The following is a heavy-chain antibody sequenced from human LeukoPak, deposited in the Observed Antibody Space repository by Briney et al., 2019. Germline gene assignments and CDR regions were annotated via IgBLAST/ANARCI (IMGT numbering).Heavy chain of an antibody. Sequence: ASVKVSCKASGYTFTSYYMHWVRQAPGQGLEWMGIINPSGGSTSYAQKFQGRVTMTRDTSTSTVYMELSSLRSEDTAVYYCARDITGTTFSLSYYYGMDVWGQGTTVTVSS. V-gene: IGHV1-46*01. J-gene: IGHJ6*02. D-gene: IGHD1-7*01. CDR1: GYTFTSYY. CDR3: ARDITGTTFSLSYYYGMDV. CDR2: INPSGGST.